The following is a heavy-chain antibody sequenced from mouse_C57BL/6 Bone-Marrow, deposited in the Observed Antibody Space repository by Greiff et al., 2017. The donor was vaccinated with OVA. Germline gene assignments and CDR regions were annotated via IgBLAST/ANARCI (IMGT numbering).Heavy chain of an antibody. Sequence: VHLVESGGGLVKPGGSLQLSCAASGFTFSSSAMFWVRQTPEKRLEWVATISDGGSYTYYPDTVKGRFTISRDNAKNNLYLQMSHLKSEDTAMYYCARKAGSSFAYWGQGTLVTVSA. J-gene: IGHJ3*01. CDR3: ARKAGSSFAY. CDR2: ISDGGSYT. D-gene: IGHD1-1*01. CDR1: GFTFSSSA. V-gene: IGHV5-4*01.